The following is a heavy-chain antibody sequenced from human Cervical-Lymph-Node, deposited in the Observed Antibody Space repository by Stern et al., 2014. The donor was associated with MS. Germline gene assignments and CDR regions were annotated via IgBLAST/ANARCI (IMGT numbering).Heavy chain of an antibody. Sequence: VPLVESGGGVVQPGRSVRLSCAASGFTFSSYGMHWVRQAPGKGLEWVAVILMDVSNAYYADSVKGRFTISRDNSKNTLYRQMNSLRAEDAAVYYCAKAGAIAVAGTGFDYWGQGTLVTVSS. CDR2: ILMDVSNA. CDR3: AKAGAIAVAGTGFDY. J-gene: IGHJ4*02. V-gene: IGHV3-30*18. CDR1: GFTFSSYG. D-gene: IGHD6-19*01.